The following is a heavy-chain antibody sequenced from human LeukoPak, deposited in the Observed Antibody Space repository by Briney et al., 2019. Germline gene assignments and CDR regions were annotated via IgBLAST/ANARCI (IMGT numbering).Heavy chain of an antibody. CDR2: ISYDGSNK. V-gene: IGHV3-30*18. J-gene: IGHJ4*02. CDR1: GFTFSSYG. Sequence: PGGPLRLSCAASGFTFSSYGMHWVPQAPGMGLEWVAIISYDGSNKYYADSVKGRFTISRDNSRNTLYLQMNSLRAEDTALYYCAKVRVDAYISPNDYWGQGTLVTVSS. CDR3: AKVRVDAYISPNDY. D-gene: IGHD5-24*01.